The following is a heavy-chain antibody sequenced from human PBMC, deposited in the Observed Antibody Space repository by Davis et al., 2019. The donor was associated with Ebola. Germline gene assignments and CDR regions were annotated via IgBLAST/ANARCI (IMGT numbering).Heavy chain of an antibody. Sequence: AASVKVSCKASGGTFSSYAISWVRQAPGQGLEWMGGIIPIFGTANYAQKFQGRVTITADESTSTAYMELSSLRSEDTAVYYCARAKNEVLRYFDWLLYFDYWGQGTLVTVSS. CDR2: IIPIFGTA. CDR1: GGTFSSYA. CDR3: ARAKNEVLRYFDWLLYFDY. D-gene: IGHD3-9*01. J-gene: IGHJ4*02. V-gene: IGHV1-69*13.